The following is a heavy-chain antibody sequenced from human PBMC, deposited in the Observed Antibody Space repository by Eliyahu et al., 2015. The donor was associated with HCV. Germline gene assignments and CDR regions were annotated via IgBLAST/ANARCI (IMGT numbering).Heavy chain of an antibody. CDR2: IKSKTDGGTT. D-gene: IGHD2-2*01. CDR1: SFTFSNAW. CDR3: NHKSAHIGYCSSTSCDAASDY. Sequence: PGGSLRLSCAASSFTFSNAWMNWVRQAPGKGLEWVGRIKSKTDGGTTDYAAPVKGRFTISRDDSKNTLYLQMNSLKTEDTAVYYCNHKSAHIGYCSSTSCDAASDYWGQGTLVTVSS. V-gene: IGHV3-15*07. J-gene: IGHJ4*02.